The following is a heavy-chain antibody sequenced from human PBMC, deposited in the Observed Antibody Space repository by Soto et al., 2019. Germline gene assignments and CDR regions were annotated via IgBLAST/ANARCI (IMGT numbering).Heavy chain of an antibody. D-gene: IGHD3-3*01. V-gene: IGHV4-59*08. CDR3: ARHRYRTQSNGVMTPFEAFDL. CDR2: VYRSGST. CDR1: GGSISTYY. Sequence: QVQLQESSPGLVKPSESLSLTCTVSGGSISTYYWSWLRQTPGKGLEWIGHVYRSGSTNYNLSLKSRLTISVDTTNNQFSLKLNSVTTQDAAVYYCARHRYRTQSNGVMTPFEAFDLWGRGTLVTVSS. J-gene: IGHJ3*01.